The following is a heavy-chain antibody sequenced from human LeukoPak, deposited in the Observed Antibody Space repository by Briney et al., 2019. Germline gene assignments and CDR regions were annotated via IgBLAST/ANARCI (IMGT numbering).Heavy chain of an antibody. D-gene: IGHD4-17*01. J-gene: IGHJ4*02. CDR1: GGSISSYY. Sequence: NTSETLSLTCTVSGGSISSYYWSWIRQPPGKGLEWIGYIYYSGSTNYNPSLKSRVTISVDTSKNQFSLKLSSVTAADTAVYYCARDLTTVTEKGDYWGQGTLVTVSS. CDR3: ARDLTTVTEKGDY. V-gene: IGHV4-59*12. CDR2: IYYSGST.